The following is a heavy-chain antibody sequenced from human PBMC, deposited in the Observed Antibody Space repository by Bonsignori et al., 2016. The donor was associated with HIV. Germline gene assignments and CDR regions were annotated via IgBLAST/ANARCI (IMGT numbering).Heavy chain of an antibody. Sequence: WVRQAPGQGLEWMGIINPSGGSTSYAQKFQGRVTMTRDTSTSTVYMELSSLRSEDTAVYYCARRNDGWFDYWGQGTLVTVSS. CDR3: ARRNDGWFDY. V-gene: IGHV1-46*01. J-gene: IGHJ4*02. D-gene: IGHD1-1*01. CDR2: INPSGGST.